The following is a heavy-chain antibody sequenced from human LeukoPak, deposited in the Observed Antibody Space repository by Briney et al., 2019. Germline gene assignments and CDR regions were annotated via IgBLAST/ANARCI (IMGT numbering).Heavy chain of an antibody. V-gene: IGHV3-21*01. CDR1: GFTFSSYS. CDR2: ISSSSSYI. CDR3: AKGVYYCSSSTCPQYYYYMDV. D-gene: IGHD2-2*01. Sequence: GGSLRLSCAASGFTFSSYSMNWVRQAPGKGLEWVSSISSSSSYIYYADSVKGRFTISRDNAKNSLYLQMNSLRAEDTAVYYCAKGVYYCSSSTCPQYYYYMDVWGKGTTVTVSS. J-gene: IGHJ6*03.